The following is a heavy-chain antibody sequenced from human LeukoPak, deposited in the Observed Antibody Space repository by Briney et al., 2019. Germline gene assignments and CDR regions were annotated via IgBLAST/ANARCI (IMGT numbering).Heavy chain of an antibody. J-gene: IGHJ5*02. V-gene: IGHV4-30-4*01. CDR3: AYSSSWYYSWFDP. Sequence: KPSETLSLTCTVSGGSISSGDYYWSWIRQPPGKGLEWIGYIYYSGSTYYNPSLKSRVTISVDTSKNQFSLKLSSVTAADTAVYYCAYSSSWYYSWFDPWGQGTLVTVSS. CDR1: GGSISSGDYY. D-gene: IGHD6-13*01. CDR2: IYYSGST.